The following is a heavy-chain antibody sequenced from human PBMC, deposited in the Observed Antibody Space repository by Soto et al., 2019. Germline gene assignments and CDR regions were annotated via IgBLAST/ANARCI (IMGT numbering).Heavy chain of an antibody. D-gene: IGHD3-3*01. V-gene: IGHV3-23*01. J-gene: IGHJ4*02. Sequence: GGSLRLSYAASGFNFSSYAMSWVRQAPGKGLEWVSAISGSGGSTYYADSVKGRFTISRDNSKNTLYLQMNSLRAEDTAVYYCAKVPADYDFWSGYYFLFDYWGQGTLVTVSS. CDR1: GFNFSSYA. CDR2: ISGSGGST. CDR3: AKVPADYDFWSGYYFLFDY.